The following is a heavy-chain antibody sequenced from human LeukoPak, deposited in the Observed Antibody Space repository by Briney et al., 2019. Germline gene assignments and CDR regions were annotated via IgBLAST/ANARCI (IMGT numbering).Heavy chain of an antibody. CDR3: AGDIVVVPAAIPYYYYGMDV. J-gene: IGHJ6*02. Sequence: PGGSLRLSCAASGFTVSSNYMSWVRQAPGKGLEWVSVIYSGGSTYYADSVKGRFTISRDNSKNTLYLQMNSLRAEDTAVYYCAGDIVVVPAAIPYYYYGMDVWGQGTTVTVSS. CDR1: GFTVSSNY. D-gene: IGHD2-2*02. V-gene: IGHV3-53*01. CDR2: IYSGGST.